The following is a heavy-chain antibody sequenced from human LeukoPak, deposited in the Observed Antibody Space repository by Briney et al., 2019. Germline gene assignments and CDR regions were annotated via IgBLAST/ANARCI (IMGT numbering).Heavy chain of an antibody. V-gene: IGHV1-18*04. CDR1: GYTFTSYV. J-gene: IGHJ6*04. Sequence: ASVKVSCKASGYTFTSYVISWVRQAPGQGLEWMGWISAYNGNTNYAQKLQGRVTMTTDTSTSTAYMELRSLRSDDTAVYYCARGADYYGSGSRDYGMDVRGKGTTVTVSS. CDR2: ISAYNGNT. D-gene: IGHD3-10*01. CDR3: ARGADYYGSGSRDYGMDV.